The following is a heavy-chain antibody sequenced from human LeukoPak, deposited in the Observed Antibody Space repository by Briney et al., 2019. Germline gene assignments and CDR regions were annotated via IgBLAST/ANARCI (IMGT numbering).Heavy chain of an antibody. CDR3: ARAGYGDYEYYYYGMDV. D-gene: IGHD4-17*01. CDR2: INPNSGGT. V-gene: IGHV1-2*06. Sequence: ASVKVSCKASGYTFTGYYMHWVRQAPGQGLEWMGRINPNSGGTNYAQKFQGRVTMTRDTPISTAYMELSRLRSDDTAVYYCARAGYGDYEYYYYGMDVWGQGTTVTVSS. CDR1: GYTFTGYY. J-gene: IGHJ6*02.